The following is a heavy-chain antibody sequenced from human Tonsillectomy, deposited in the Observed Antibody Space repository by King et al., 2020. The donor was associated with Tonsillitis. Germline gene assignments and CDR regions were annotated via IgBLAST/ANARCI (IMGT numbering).Heavy chain of an antibody. D-gene: IGHD2-15*01. V-gene: IGHV4-39*01. CDR1: GDSISSSNYY. CDR2: IYYSGST. J-gene: IGHJ4*02. Sequence: LQLQESGPGLVKPSETLSLTCTVSGDSISSSNYYWGWIRQPPGKGLEWIGSIYYSGSTYYNPSLKSRVTISVDTSKNRFSLKLSSVTAADTAVYYCGRLGRRDPLYYFDYWGEGTLVTVSS. CDR3: GRLGRRDPLYYFDY.